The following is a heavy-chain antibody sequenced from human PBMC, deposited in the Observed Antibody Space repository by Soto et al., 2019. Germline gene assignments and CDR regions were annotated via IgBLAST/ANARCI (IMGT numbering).Heavy chain of an antibody. D-gene: IGHD3-22*01. Sequence: QVQLVESGGGVVQPGRSLRLSCAASGFTFSTYALHWVRQAPGKGLEWVATVTSDGSNKYHADSVEGRFTISRDGSKNTLYLQLNSLRAEDTAVYYCGRITLKTSVDTFDFWGQGTMVTVSS. J-gene: IGHJ3*01. CDR2: VTSDGSNK. CDR1: GFTFSTYA. V-gene: IGHV3-30-3*01. CDR3: GRITLKTSVDTFDF.